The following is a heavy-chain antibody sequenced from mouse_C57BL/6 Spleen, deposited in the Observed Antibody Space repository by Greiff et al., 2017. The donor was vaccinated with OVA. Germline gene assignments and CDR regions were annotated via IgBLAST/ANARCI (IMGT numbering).Heavy chain of an antibody. D-gene: IGHD2-3*01. CDR3: AKRGRWLLRY. CDR2: IYPRSGNT. CDR1: GYTFTSYG. J-gene: IGHJ2*01. V-gene: IGHV1-81*01. Sequence: VKLMESGAELARPGASVKLSCKASGYTFTSYGISWVKQRTGQGLEWIGEIYPRSGNTYYNEKFKGKATLTADKSSSTAYMELRSLTSEDSAVYFCAKRGRWLLRYWGQGTTLTVSS.